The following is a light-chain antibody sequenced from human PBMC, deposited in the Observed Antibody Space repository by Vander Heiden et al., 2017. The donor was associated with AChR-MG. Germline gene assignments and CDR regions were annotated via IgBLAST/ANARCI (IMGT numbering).Light chain of an antibody. CDR2: GAS. V-gene: IGKV3-20*01. J-gene: IGKJ4*01. CDR1: QSITNNF. Sequence: EIVLTQSPGTLSLSPGERATLSCRASQSITNNFLAWYQQKPGQAPRLLIYGASTRATGIPDRFSGSGSGTDFTLTIIRLEPEDFAVYYCQQYGSSPALTFGGGTKVEI. CDR3: QQYGSSPALT.